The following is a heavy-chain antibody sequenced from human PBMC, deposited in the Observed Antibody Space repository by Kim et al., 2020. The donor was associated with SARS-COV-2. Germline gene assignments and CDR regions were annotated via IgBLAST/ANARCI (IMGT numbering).Heavy chain of an antibody. CDR2: ISGTGSDM. V-gene: IGHV3-23*01. Sequence: GGSLRLSCAASGFAFSTNAMGWVRQAPGKGLEWVSSISGTGSDMYYADSVRGRFTISRDIGKTTLYLQMNSLRAEDTALYYCAKDRWDYSGMDVWGQGTT. CDR1: GFAFSTNA. J-gene: IGHJ6*02. CDR3: AKDRWDYSGMDV.